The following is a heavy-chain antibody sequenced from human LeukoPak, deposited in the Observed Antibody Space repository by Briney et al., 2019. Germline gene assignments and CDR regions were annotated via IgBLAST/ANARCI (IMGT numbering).Heavy chain of an antibody. Sequence: GGSLRLSCAASGFIFSSYWMHWVRQGPGKGLVWVSRINSDGSSTTYADSVKGRFTISRDNAKNTLYLQMNSLRAEDTAVYYCARGHSSGLYYFDYWGQGTRVTVPS. CDR1: GFIFSSYW. J-gene: IGHJ4*02. D-gene: IGHD6-19*01. V-gene: IGHV3-74*01. CDR2: INSDGSST. CDR3: ARGHSSGLYYFDY.